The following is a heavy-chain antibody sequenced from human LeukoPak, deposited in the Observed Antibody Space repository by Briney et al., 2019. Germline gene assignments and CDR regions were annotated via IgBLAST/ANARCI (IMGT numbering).Heavy chain of an antibody. CDR1: GYSISSGYY. V-gene: IGHV4-38-2*02. CDR3: AREMTNWFDP. J-gene: IGHJ5*02. CDR2: IYHSGST. Sequence: PSETLSLTCTVSGYSISSGYYWGWTRQPPGKGLEWIGSIYHSGSTYYNPSLKSRVTISVDTSKNQFSLKLSSVTAADTAVYYCAREMTNWFDPWGQGTLVTVSS.